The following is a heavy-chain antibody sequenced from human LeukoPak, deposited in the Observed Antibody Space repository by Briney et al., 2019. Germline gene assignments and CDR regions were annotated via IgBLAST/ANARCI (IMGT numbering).Heavy chain of an antibody. V-gene: IGHV4-34*01. D-gene: IGHD3-10*01. Sequence: PSETLSLTCTVSGGSISSYYWSWIRQPPGKGLEWIGEINHSGSTNYNPSLKSRVTISVDTSKNQFSLKLSSVTAADTAVYYCARVRGDYYGSDNWFDPWGQGTLVTVSS. J-gene: IGHJ5*02. CDR1: GGSISSYY. CDR2: INHSGST. CDR3: ARVRGDYYGSDNWFDP.